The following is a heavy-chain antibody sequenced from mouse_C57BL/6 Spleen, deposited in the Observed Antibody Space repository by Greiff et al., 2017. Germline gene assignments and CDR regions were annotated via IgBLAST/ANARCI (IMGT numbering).Heavy chain of an antibody. J-gene: IGHJ2*01. CDR3: ARNGAFDY. CDR2: IYPNSGGT. CDR1: GYTFTSYW. Sequence: QVQLKQPGAELVKPGASVKLSCKASGYTFTSYWMHWVKQRPGRGLEWLGRIYPNSGGTKYNEKFKSKATLTVDKPSSTAYMQLSSLTAEDSAVYYCARNGAFDYWGQGTTLTVSS. V-gene: IGHV1-72*01.